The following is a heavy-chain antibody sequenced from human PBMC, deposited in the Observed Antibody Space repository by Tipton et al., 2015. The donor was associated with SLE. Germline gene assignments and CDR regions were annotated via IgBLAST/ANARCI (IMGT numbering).Heavy chain of an antibody. CDR2: INHSGST. V-gene: IGHV4-34*01. D-gene: IGHD4-23*01. J-gene: IGHJ4*02. CDR3: VGHDRWGPFDY. Sequence: TLSLTCAVYGGSFSGYYWGWIRQPPGKGLAWIGEINHSGSTNYNPSLKSRVTISVDTSKNQFSLTLSSVTAADTAVYFCVGHDRWGPFDYWGQGVLVTVSS. CDR1: GGSFSGYY.